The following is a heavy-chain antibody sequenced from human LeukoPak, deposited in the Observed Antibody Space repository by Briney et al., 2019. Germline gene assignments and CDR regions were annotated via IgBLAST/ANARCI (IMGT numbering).Heavy chain of an antibody. D-gene: IGHD2-2*01. J-gene: IGHJ6*03. CDR1: GFTFSSYS. CDR3: ARDVWVPAAAGDYYYYMDV. CDR2: ISSSSSYI. V-gene: IGHV3-21*01. Sequence: GGSLRLSCAASGFTFSSYSMNWVRQAPGKGLEWVSSISSSSSYIYYADSVKGRFTISRDNAKNSLYLQMNSLRAEDTAVYYCARDVWVPAAAGDYYYYMDVWGKGTTVTVSS.